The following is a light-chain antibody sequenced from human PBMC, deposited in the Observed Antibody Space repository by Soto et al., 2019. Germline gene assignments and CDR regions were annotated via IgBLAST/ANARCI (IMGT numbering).Light chain of an antibody. J-gene: IGKJ4*01. CDR2: WAS. Sequence: DIVLTQSPDSLAVSLGERATINCKSSQSVLLTSNNKNYLAWYQQKPGQPPKVLISWASTRESGVPDRFSGSGSGTDFTLTITSLQAEVVXVXXXQQXYXTLTFGGGTKVEIK. CDR1: QSVLLTSNNKNY. V-gene: IGKV4-1*01. CDR3: QQXYXTLT.